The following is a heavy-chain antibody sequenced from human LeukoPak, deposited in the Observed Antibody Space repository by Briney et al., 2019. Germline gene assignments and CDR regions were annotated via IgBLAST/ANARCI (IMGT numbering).Heavy chain of an antibody. CDR1: GFTFSSYG. CDR2: IWYDGSNK. D-gene: IGHD1-26*01. CDR3: ARGVGATQYYYYYYGMDV. Sequence: GGSLRLSCAASGFTFSSYGMHWVRQAPGKGLEWVAVIWYDGSNKYYADSAKGRFTISRDNSKNTLYLQMNSLRAEDTAVYYCARGVGATQYYYYYYGMDVWGQGTTVTVSS. J-gene: IGHJ6*02. V-gene: IGHV3-33*01.